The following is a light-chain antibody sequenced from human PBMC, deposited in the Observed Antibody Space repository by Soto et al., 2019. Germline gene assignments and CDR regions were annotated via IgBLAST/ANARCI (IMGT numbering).Light chain of an antibody. CDR1: QDISSY. V-gene: IGKV1-9*01. Sequence: DIQLTQSPSFLPASVGDRLTITCRASQDISSYLGWYQQKPGEAPKLLIYGASTLQSGVPSRFSGSGSGTEFTLTISSLQPEDFASYYCQQLNSYLFTFGQGTRLEIK. J-gene: IGKJ5*01. CDR2: GAS. CDR3: QQLNSYLFT.